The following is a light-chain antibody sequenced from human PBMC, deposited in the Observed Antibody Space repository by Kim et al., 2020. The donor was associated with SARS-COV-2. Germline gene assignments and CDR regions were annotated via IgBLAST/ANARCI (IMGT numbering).Light chain of an antibody. Sequence: EVVLTQSPATLSLSPGERATLSCRASQSVSSYLACYQQKPGQAPRLLIYDASTRATATPALLSGSGCGTDYTLTISSRESEDFAVYYCQQRNYGATFGQGTKVDIK. CDR1: QSVSSY. J-gene: IGKJ1*01. CDR2: DAS. V-gene: IGKV3-11*01. CDR3: QQRNYGAT.